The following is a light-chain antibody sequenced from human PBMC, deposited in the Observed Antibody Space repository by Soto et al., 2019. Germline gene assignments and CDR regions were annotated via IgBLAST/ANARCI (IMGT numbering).Light chain of an antibody. Sequence: ASLDIRGYLAWYQQKPGRVPRLLIYSASTLQSGVPSRFSGSGSGTEFTLTISSLQPEDFASYYCQQPDRYPFSFGGGTKVDIK. V-gene: IGKV1-9*01. CDR2: SAS. CDR3: QQPDRYPFS. J-gene: IGKJ4*01. CDR1: LDIRGY.